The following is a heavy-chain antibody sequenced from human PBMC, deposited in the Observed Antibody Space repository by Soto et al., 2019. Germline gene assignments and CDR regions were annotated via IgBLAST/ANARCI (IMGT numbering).Heavy chain of an antibody. J-gene: IGHJ6*02. Sequence: SETLSLTCTVSGGSISSYYWSWIRQPAGKGLEWIGRIYTSGSTNYNPSLKSRVTMSVDTSKNRFSLKLSSVTAADTAVYYCARDLLEWGGYYYYYYGMDVWGQGTTVT. CDR2: IYTSGST. CDR3: ARDLLEWGGYYYYYYGMDV. D-gene: IGHD3-3*01. CDR1: GGSISSYY. V-gene: IGHV4-4*07.